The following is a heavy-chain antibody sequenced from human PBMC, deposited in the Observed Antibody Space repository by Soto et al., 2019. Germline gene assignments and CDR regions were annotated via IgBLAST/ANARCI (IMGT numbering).Heavy chain of an antibody. CDR2: ISYDGSNK. J-gene: IGHJ6*02. CDR1: GFTFRSYG. Sequence: GGSLRLSCAASGFTFRSYGMHWVRQAPGKGLEWVAVISYDGSNKYYADSVKGRFTISRDNSKNTLYLQMNSLRAEDTAVYYCAKDSRPGIAARKGYYYYYGMDVWGQGTTVTVSS. D-gene: IGHD6-6*01. V-gene: IGHV3-30*18. CDR3: AKDSRPGIAARKGYYYYYGMDV.